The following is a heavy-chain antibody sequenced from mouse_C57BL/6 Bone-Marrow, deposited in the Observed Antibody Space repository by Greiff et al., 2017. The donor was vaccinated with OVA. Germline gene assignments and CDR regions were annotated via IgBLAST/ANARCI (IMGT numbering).Heavy chain of an antibody. Sequence: VQLQQSGAELVKPGASVKISCKASGYAFSSYWMNWVKQRPGKGLEWIGQIYPGAGDTNYNGKCKGKATLTADKSSSTAYMQLSSLTSEDSAVYFGARGVITTVDYWGQGTTLTVSS. V-gene: IGHV1-80*01. J-gene: IGHJ2*01. CDR1: GYAFSSYW. CDR3: ARGVITTVDY. CDR2: IYPGAGDT. D-gene: IGHD1-1*01.